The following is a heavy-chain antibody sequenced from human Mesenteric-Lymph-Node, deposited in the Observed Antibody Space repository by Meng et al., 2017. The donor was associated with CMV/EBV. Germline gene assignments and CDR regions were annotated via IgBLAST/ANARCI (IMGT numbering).Heavy chain of an antibody. J-gene: IGHJ6*02. D-gene: IGHD3-10*01. CDR1: GGSISSSSYY. CDR2: IYYSGST. Sequence: GSLRLSCTVSGGSISSSSYYWGWIRQPPGKGLEWIGSIYYSGSTYYNPSLKSRVTISVDTSKNQFSLKLSSVTAADTAVYYCARDNTQWFGELQYYYGMDVWGQGTTVTVSS. V-gene: IGHV4-39*07. CDR3: ARDNTQWFGELQYYYGMDV.